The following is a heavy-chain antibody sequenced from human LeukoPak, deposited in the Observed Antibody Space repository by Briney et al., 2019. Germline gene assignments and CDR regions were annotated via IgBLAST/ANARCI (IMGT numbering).Heavy chain of an antibody. J-gene: IGHJ6*02. CDR2: ISYDGSNK. CDR1: GFTFSSYA. CDR3: AREGLVVTAISYYYYGMDV. Sequence: GGSLRLSCAASGFTFSSYAMHWVRQAPGKGLEWVAVISYDGSNKYYADSVKGRFTISRDNSKNTLYLQMNSLRAEDTAVYYCAREGLVVTAISYYYYGMDVWGQGTTVTVSS. V-gene: IGHV3-30-3*01. D-gene: IGHD2-21*02.